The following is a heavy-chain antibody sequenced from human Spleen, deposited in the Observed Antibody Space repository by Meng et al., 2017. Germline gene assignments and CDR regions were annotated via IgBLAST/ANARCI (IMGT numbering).Heavy chain of an antibody. CDR2: INHSGST. Sequence: QVQLQQWGAGRLEPSETLSLTCVVSGGPFSGYFWSWIRQPPGKGLEWIGEINHSGSTSYNPSLKSRVTISVDTSKNHFYLKLSSVTAADTAVYYCARSQGPYSGYDLNYWGQGSLVTVSS. V-gene: IGHV4-34*01. CDR1: GGPFSGYF. D-gene: IGHD5-12*01. J-gene: IGHJ4*02. CDR3: ARSQGPYSGYDLNY.